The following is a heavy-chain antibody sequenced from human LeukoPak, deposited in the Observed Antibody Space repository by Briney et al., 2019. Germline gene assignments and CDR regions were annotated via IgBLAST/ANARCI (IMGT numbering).Heavy chain of an antibody. CDR3: ARDLRPANL. D-gene: IGHD1-7*01. Sequence: ASVKVSCKASGYTFTDHFIHWVRQAPGQGLEYMGWIHPGSGSTKYAQMFQGRVTLTRDTSVYTTYMELSSLRSDDTAVYYCARDLRPANLWGQGTLVTVSS. CDR1: GYTFTDHF. J-gene: IGHJ4*02. CDR2: IHPGSGST. V-gene: IGHV1-2*02.